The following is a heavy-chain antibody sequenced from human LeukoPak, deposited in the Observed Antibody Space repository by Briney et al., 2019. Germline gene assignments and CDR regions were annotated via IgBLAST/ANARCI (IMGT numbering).Heavy chain of an antibody. CDR3: ARLTESSGYYRFSAFDI. CDR1: GGSISSYY. J-gene: IGHJ3*02. D-gene: IGHD3-22*01. Sequence: KSSETLSLTCTVSGGSISSYYWSWIRQPPGKGLEWIGYIYYSGSTNYNPSLKSRVTISVDTSKNQFSLKLSSVTAADTAVYYCARLTESSGYYRFSAFDIWGQGTVVTVSS. V-gene: IGHV4-59*08. CDR2: IYYSGST.